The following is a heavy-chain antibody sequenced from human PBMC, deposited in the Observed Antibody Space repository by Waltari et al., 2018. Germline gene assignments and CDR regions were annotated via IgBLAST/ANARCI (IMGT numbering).Heavy chain of an antibody. D-gene: IGHD3-3*01. J-gene: IGHJ6*02. CDR2: IYTSGST. V-gene: IGHV4-4*07. Sequence: QVQLQESGPGLVKPSETLSLTCTVSGGSISSYYWSWIRQPAGKGLAWIGRIYTSGSTNYNPSLKSRVTMSVDTSKNQFSLKLSSVTAADTAVYYCAREDYDFWSGYYTGGGNYYYYGMDVWGQGTTVTVSS. CDR3: AREDYDFWSGYYTGGGNYYYYGMDV. CDR1: GGSISSYY.